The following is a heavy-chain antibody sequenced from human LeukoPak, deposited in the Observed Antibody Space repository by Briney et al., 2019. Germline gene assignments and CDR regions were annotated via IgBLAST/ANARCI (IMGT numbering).Heavy chain of an antibody. V-gene: IGHV3-23*01. Sequence: GGSLRLPCAASGFTFSSYAMSWVRQAPGKGLEWVSAISGSGGSTYYADSVKGRFTISRDNSKNTLYLQMNSLRAEDTAVYYCAKATEGYSNYGSSLVYWGQGTLVTVSS. CDR1: GFTFSSYA. CDR2: ISGSGGST. J-gene: IGHJ4*02. CDR3: AKATEGYSNYGSSLVY. D-gene: IGHD4-11*01.